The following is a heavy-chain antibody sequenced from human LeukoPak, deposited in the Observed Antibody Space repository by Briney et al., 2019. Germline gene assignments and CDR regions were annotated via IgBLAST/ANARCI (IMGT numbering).Heavy chain of an antibody. CDR3: TTDGFGDLPYY. CDR1: GFTFSGSA. D-gene: IGHD3-16*01. J-gene: IGHJ4*02. CDR2: IRSKRDTYAT. Sequence: PGGSLRLSCAASGFTFSGSAIHWVRQASGKGLEWVARIRSKRDTYATAYAASVKGRFTISRDDSKNTLYLQMNSLKTEDTAVYYCTTDGFGDLPYYWGQGTLVTVSS. V-gene: IGHV3-73*01.